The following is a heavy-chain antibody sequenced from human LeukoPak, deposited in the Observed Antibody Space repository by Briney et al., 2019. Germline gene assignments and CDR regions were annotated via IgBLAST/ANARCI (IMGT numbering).Heavy chain of an antibody. J-gene: IGHJ4*02. Sequence: VSVKVSCKASGYTFTGYYMHWVRQAPGQGLEWMGWINPNSGGTNYAQKFQVRGTMTRDTSISTAYMELSRLRSDDTAVYYCARSAESSSWVEFDYWGQGTLVTASS. V-gene: IGHV1-2*02. CDR1: GYTFTGYY. CDR2: INPNSGGT. D-gene: IGHD6-13*01. CDR3: ARSAESSSWVEFDY.